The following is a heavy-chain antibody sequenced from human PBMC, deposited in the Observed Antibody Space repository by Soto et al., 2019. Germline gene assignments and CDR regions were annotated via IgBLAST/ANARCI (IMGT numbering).Heavy chain of an antibody. J-gene: IGHJ6*02. CDR1: GGSISSGGYY. V-gene: IGHV4-31*03. Sequence: QVQLQESGPGLVKPSQTLSLTCTVSGGSISSGGYYWSWIRQHPGKGLEWIGYIYYSGSTHYNPSLKSRVTISVDTSKNQCSLKLSSVTAADTAVYYCARDSYSSSWVYGMDVWGQGTTVTVSS. CDR2: IYYSGST. CDR3: ARDSYSSSWVYGMDV. D-gene: IGHD6-13*01.